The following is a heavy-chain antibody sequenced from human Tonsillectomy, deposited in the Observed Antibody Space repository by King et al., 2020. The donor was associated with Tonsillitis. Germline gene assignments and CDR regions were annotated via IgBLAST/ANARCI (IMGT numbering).Heavy chain of an antibody. CDR1: GFTFSSYA. J-gene: IGHJ4*02. D-gene: IGHD4-11*01. V-gene: IGHV3-23*04. CDR2: ISGNGGST. CDR3: AKVGASVTTFDY. Sequence: LVESGGGLVQPGGSLRLSCAASGFTFSSYAMSWVRQAPGKGLEWVSFISGNGGSTYDADSVKGRFTISRDNSKNTMFLQMNSLRGEDTAVYYCAKVGASVTTFDYWGQGTLVTVSS.